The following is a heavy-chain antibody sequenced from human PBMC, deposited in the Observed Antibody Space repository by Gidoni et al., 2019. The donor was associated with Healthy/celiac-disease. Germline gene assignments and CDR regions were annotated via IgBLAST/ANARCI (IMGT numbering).Heavy chain of an antibody. Sequence: GGSISSSSYYWGWIRQPPGKGLEWIGSIYYSGSTYYNPSLKSRVTISVDTSKNQFSLKLSSVTAADTAVYYCARHAYSSYSPCFDYWGQGTLVTVSS. J-gene: IGHJ4*02. V-gene: IGHV4-39*01. CDR3: ARHAYSSYSPCFDY. D-gene: IGHD6-6*01. CDR2: IYYSGST. CDR1: GGSISSSSYY.